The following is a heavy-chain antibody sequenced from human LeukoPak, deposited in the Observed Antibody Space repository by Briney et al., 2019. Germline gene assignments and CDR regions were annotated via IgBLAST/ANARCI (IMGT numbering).Heavy chain of an antibody. V-gene: IGHV3-7*03. J-gene: IGHJ4*02. D-gene: IGHD3-3*01. CDR1: GFTFSSFW. CDR3: TRVFGGYDVSDY. CDR2: IKKDGSQK. Sequence: GGSLRLSCAASGFTFSSFWMSWVRQAPGKGLEWVANIKKDGSQKYYVDSVGGRFTISRDNAKNSLYLQMDSLRVDDTAVYYCTRVFGGYDVSDYWGQGTLVTVSS.